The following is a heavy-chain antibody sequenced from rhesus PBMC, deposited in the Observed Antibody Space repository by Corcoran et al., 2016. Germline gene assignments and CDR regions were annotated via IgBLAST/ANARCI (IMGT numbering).Heavy chain of an antibody. CDR3: ATRGYSGYSPFDY. V-gene: IGHV1-111*02. D-gene: IGHD5-30*01. CDR2: VDPEDGEA. J-gene: IGHJ4*01. Sequence: EVQLVQSGAEVKKPGASVKISCKASVYTFTDYYLHWVPQAPGKGLEWMGRVDPEDGEAIHAQKFQDRVTITADTSTDTAYMELSSLRSEDTAVYYCATRGYSGYSPFDYWGQGVLVTVSS. CDR1: VYTFTDYY.